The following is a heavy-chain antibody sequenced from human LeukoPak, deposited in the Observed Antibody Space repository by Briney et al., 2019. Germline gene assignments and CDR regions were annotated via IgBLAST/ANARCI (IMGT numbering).Heavy chain of an antibody. J-gene: IGHJ1*01. D-gene: IGHD3-10*01. CDR1: GYSFTNNW. CDR3: ATYAGTSSKNFQH. CDR2: TLPGDSDT. Sequence: GESLKISCKGSGYSFTNNWIGWVRQMPGKGLEWMGITLPGDSDTRYSPSFQGQDTISADKSISTAYVQWSSLKASDTAMYYCATYAGTSSKNFQHWGQGPLVTVSS. V-gene: IGHV5-51*01.